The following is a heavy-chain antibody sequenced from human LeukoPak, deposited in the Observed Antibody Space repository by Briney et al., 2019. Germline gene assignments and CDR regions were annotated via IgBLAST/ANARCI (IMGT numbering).Heavy chain of an antibody. CDR2: IRYDGSNK. D-gene: IGHD5-18*01. CDR3: AKDRIQLWLVDY. J-gene: IGHJ4*02. V-gene: IGHV3-30*02. CDR1: GFTFSSYG. Sequence: GGSLRLSCAASGFTFSSYGMHWVRPAPGKGLEWVAFIRYDGSNKYYADSVKGRFTISRDNSKNTLYLQMNSLRAEDTAVYYCAKDRIQLWLVDYWGQGTLVTVSS.